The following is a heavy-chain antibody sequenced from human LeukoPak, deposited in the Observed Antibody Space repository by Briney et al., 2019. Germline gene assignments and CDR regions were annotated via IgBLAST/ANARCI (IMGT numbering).Heavy chain of an antibody. Sequence: PSETLSLTCAVYGGSFSGYYWSWIRQPPGKGLEWIGEINHSGSTNYNPSLKSRVTISVDTSKNQFSLKLSSVTAADTAVYYCARHHKRGNYYGSGSYYWFDPWGQGTLVTVSS. CDR1: GGSFSGYY. CDR2: INHSGST. CDR3: ARHHKRGNYYGSGSYYWFDP. D-gene: IGHD3-10*01. J-gene: IGHJ5*02. V-gene: IGHV4-34*01.